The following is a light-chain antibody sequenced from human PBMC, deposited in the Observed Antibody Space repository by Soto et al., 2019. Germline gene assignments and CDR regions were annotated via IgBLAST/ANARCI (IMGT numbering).Light chain of an antibody. CDR3: QQYNNWPPTWT. Sequence: EIVMTQSPATLSVSPGEGATLSCRASQSVSTYLAWYQHKPGQAPRLLIYDASNRATGIPDRFSGSGSGTDFTLTISSLEPEDFAVYYCQQYNNWPPTWTFGQGTKVDIK. CDR1: QSVSTY. V-gene: IGKV3-11*01. CDR2: DAS. J-gene: IGKJ1*01.